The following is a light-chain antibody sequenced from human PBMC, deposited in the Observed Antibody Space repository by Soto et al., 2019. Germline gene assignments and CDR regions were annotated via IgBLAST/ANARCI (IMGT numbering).Light chain of an antibody. CDR2: DVS. V-gene: IGKV3-11*01. CDR3: QHRYNWLIA. J-gene: IGKJ5*01. Sequence: EIVLTQSPATLSLSPVERATLSGRASQSVSSYLAWYQQKPGQAPRLLIYDVSNRATGIPARFSGSGSGTDFTLTISSLEPEDFAVYYCQHRYNWLIAFGQGTRLEIK. CDR1: QSVSSY.